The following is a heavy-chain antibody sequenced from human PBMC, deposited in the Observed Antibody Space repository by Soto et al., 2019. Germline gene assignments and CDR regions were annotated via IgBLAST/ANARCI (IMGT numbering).Heavy chain of an antibody. J-gene: IGHJ4*02. V-gene: IGHV4-30-2*01. CDR3: ARDKITGLFDY. D-gene: IGHD2-8*02. Sequence: SETLSLTCAVSGGSISSGGYSWSWIRQPPGKGLEWIGYIQHGGSTYYNPSLKSRVTISVDRSKNQFSLKLTSVTAADTAVYYCARDKITGLFDYWGQGTLVTVSS. CDR2: IQHGGST. CDR1: GGSISSGGYS.